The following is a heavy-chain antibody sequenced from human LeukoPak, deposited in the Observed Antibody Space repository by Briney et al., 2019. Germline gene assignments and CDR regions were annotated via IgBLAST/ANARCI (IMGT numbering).Heavy chain of an antibody. J-gene: IGHJ4*02. V-gene: IGHV3-30-3*01. CDR2: ISYDGSNK. Sequence: GGSLRLSCAASGFTFSSYAMHWVRQAPGKGLEWVAVISYDGSNKYYADSVKGRFTISRDNSKNTLYLQMDSLRAEDTAVYYCARGPSITIFGVVPFFDYWGQGTLVTVSS. CDR1: GFTFSSYA. D-gene: IGHD3-3*01. CDR3: ARGPSITIFGVVPFFDY.